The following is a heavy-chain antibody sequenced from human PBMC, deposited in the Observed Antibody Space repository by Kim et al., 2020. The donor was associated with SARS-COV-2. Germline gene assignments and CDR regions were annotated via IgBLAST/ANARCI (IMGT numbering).Heavy chain of an antibody. CDR3: ARLYSTHAGGGFDY. J-gene: IGHJ4*02. CDR1: GGSISSSNW. V-gene: IGHV4-4*02. CDR2: IYHSGST. D-gene: IGHD6-13*01. Sequence: SETLSLTCAVSGGSISSSNWWSWVRQPPGKGLEWIGEIYHSGSTNYNPSLKSRVTISVDKSKNQFSLKLSSVTAADTAVYYCARLYSTHAGGGFDYWGQGTLVTVSS.